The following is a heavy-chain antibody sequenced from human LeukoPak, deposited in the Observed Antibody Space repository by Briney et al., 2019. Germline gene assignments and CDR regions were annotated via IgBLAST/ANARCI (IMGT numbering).Heavy chain of an antibody. Sequence: PGGSLRLSCAASGFTFSNYAMDWVRQAPGRGLEWVTLISYSGNNKYYADSVKGRFTISRDNSKNTLYLQMNSLRAEDSAVYYCARTGSSWYSLRRLNWFDPWGQGTLVTVSS. CDR3: ARTGSSWYSLRRLNWFDP. V-gene: IGHV3-30*04. J-gene: IGHJ5*02. D-gene: IGHD6-13*01. CDR2: ISYSGNNK. CDR1: GFTFSNYA.